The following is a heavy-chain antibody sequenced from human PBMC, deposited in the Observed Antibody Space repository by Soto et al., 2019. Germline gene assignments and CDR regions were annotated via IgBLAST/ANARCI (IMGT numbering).Heavy chain of an antibody. CDR2: IYYSGST. CDR3: ARHGGDPFGELYYFDY. CDR1: GGSISSYY. J-gene: IGHJ4*02. D-gene: IGHD3-10*01. V-gene: IGHV4-59*08. Sequence: SETLSLTCTVSGGSISSYYWSWIRQPPGKGLEWIGYIYYSGSTNYNPSLKSRVTISVDTSKNQFSLKLSSVTAADTAVYYCARHGGDPFGELYYFDYWGQGTLVTVSS.